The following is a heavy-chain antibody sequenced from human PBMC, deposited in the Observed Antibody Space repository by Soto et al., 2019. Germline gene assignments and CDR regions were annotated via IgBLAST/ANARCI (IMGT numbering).Heavy chain of an antibody. CDR3: ARKEMGYPYYDFWSGYPGSMDV. CDR1: GFTFSSYS. CDR2: ISSSSSTI. Sequence: PGGSLRLSCAASGFTFSSYSMNWVRQAPGKGLEWVSYISSSSSTIYYADSVKGRFTISRDNAKNSLYLQMNSLRDEDTAVYYCARKEMGYPYYDFWSGYPGSMDVWGQGTTVTVSS. V-gene: IGHV3-48*02. D-gene: IGHD3-3*01. J-gene: IGHJ6*02.